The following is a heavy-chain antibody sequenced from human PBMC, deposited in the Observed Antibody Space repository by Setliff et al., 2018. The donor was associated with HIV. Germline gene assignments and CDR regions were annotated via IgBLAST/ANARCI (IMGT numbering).Heavy chain of an antibody. Sequence: SETLSLTCTVSGDSIDRYYWSWIRQPPGGGLEWIAYIHDTGKTNSNPSLKSRVTISLDTTRNQFSLKLTSVTAADTAMYYCARHTPNGAVGDFDFWGQGTLVTVSS. CDR2: IHDTGKT. J-gene: IGHJ4*02. V-gene: IGHV4-59*08. D-gene: IGHD3-10*01. CDR3: ARHTPNGAVGDFDF. CDR1: GDSIDRYY.